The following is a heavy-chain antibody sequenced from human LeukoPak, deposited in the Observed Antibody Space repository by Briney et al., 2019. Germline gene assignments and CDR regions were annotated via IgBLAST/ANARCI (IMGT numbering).Heavy chain of an antibody. J-gene: IGHJ5*02. CDR1: GGTFSSYA. Sequence: ASVKVSCKASGGTFSSYAISWVRQAPGQGLEWMGGIIPIFGTANYAQKFQGRVTITADESTSTAYMELSSLRSEDTAVYYCARGRGSGSLNWFDPWGQGTLVIVSS. CDR2: IIPIFGTA. CDR3: ARGRGSGSLNWFDP. V-gene: IGHV1-69*13. D-gene: IGHD3-10*01.